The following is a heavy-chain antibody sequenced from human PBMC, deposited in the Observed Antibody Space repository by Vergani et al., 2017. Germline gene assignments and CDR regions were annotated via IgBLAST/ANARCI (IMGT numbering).Heavy chain of an antibody. CDR1: GFTFSNYD. D-gene: IGHD3-16*01. J-gene: IGHJ4*02. CDR3: AKHFRGWGIDY. CDR2: IQFDGSNQ. V-gene: IGHV3-30*02. Sequence: QVQLVESGGGVVQRGGSLRLSCATSGFTFSNYDMQWIRQGPGKGLEFVAFIQFDGSNQYYADSVKGRFTLSRDFSKNTLYLQMNSLRTDDTATYYFAKHFRGWGIDYWGQGTQVIVSS.